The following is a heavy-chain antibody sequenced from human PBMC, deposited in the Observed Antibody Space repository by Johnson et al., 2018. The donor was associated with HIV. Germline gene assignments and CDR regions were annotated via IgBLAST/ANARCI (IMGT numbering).Heavy chain of an antibody. Sequence: QEQLVESGGGVVQPGGSLRLSCAASGFTFSSYGMHWVRQAPGKGLEWVAFIRYDGSNKYYADSVKGRFTIPRDNSKNTLYLQMNSLRAEDTAVYYCARAQVLPDDAFDLWGQGIKVNVSS. CDR1: GFTFSSYG. V-gene: IGHV3-30*02. J-gene: IGHJ3*01. CDR2: IRYDGSNK. CDR3: ARAQVLPDDAFDL. D-gene: IGHD2-2*01.